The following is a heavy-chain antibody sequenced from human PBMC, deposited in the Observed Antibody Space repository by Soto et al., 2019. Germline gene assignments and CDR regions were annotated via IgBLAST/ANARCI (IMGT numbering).Heavy chain of an antibody. J-gene: IGHJ4*02. Sequence: PGGSLRLSCAASGFTFSSYAMSWVRQAPGKGLEWVSAISGSGGSTYYAGSVKGRFTISRDNSKNTLYLQMNSLRAEDTAVYYCASIIGHYYYDSSGYDYWGQGTLVTVSS. CDR3: ASIIGHYYYDSSGYDY. CDR2: ISGSGGST. CDR1: GFTFSSYA. V-gene: IGHV3-23*01. D-gene: IGHD3-22*01.